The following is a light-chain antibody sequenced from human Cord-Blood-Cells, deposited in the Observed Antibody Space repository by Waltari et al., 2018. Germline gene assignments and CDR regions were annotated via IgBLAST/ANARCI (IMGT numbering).Light chain of an antibody. CDR3: NSRDSSGNFYV. V-gene: IGLV3-19*01. CDR1: SIRSYY. Sequence: SSELTHDPSVSVALGPTVRIRCQGASIRSYYPSWYQQKPGQAPVLVIYGKNNRPSGIPDRFSGSSSGNTASLTITGAQAEDEADYYCNSRDSSGNFYVFGTGTKVTVL. J-gene: IGLJ1*01. CDR2: GKN.